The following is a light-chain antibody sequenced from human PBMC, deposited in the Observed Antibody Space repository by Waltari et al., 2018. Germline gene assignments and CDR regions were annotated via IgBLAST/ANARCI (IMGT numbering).Light chain of an antibody. J-gene: IGKJ3*01. CDR3: QQYNNWPSFS. Sequence: VMTQSPATLSVSPGERATLSCRASQSIGTHLAWYQQNSGQPPRLLIYGASIRATGIPVWFSGSGSGTEFTLTISTLQSEDFAVYYCQQYNNWPSFSFGPGTKVDVK. V-gene: IGKV3-15*01. CDR2: GAS. CDR1: QSIGTH.